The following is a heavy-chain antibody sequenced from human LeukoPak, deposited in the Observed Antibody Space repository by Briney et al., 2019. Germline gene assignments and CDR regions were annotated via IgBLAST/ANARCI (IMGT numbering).Heavy chain of an antibody. CDR2: INHRGST. V-gene: IGHV4-34*01. CDR3: ASITHCYGAD. Sequence: SPTLSLTCAVYGPSFSDYYSASIRHPPGKGLEWIGEINHRGSTHYNPSLKSRVTISVDTSKKQFSLKLSSVTAADTAVYYWASITHCYGADWGQGTLVTVSS. CDR1: GPSFSDYY. J-gene: IGHJ4*02. D-gene: IGHD3-10*01.